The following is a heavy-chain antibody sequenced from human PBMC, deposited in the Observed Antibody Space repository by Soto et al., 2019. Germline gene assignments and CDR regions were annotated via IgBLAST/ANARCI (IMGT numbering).Heavy chain of an antibody. Sequence: GGSLRLSCTASGFTFGDYAMSWVRQAPGKGLEWVGFIRSKAYGGTTEYAASVKGRFTISRDDSKSIAYLQMNSLKTEDTAVYYCTRRGPKSYSLDYWGQGTLVTVSS. D-gene: IGHD2-15*01. V-gene: IGHV3-49*04. CDR2: IRSKAYGGTT. J-gene: IGHJ4*02. CDR3: TRRGPKSYSLDY. CDR1: GFTFGDYA.